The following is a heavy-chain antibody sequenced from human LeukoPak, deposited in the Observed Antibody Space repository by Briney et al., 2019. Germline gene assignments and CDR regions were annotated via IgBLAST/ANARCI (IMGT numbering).Heavy chain of an antibody. CDR2: IYYSGST. CDR1: GGSISSGDYY. V-gene: IGHV4-30-4*01. J-gene: IGHJ4*02. CDR3: ARVSGGLARAFDY. Sequence: PPETLSLTCTVSGGSISSGDYYWSWIRQPPGKGLEWIGYIYYSGSTYYNPSLKSRITISVDTSKNQFSLKLSSVTAADTAVYYCARVSGGLARAFDYWGQGTLVTVSS. D-gene: IGHD3/OR15-3a*01.